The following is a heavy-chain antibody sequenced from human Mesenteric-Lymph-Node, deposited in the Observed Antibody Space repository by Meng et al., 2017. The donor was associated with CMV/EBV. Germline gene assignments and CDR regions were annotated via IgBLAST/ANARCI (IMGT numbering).Heavy chain of an antibody. CDR1: GYSFSNYW. V-gene: IGHV5-51*01. J-gene: IGHJ6*02. CDR3: ARQFHDLSSRGGYYYYGLDV. CDR2: IYPADSDT. D-gene: IGHD3-16*01. Sequence: GESLKISCEGSGYSFSNYWIAWVRQMPGKGLEWMGIIYPADSDTRYNPSFQGQVTIAADKSISTAYLQWSSLKASDTAIYFCARQFHDLSSRGGYYYYGLDVWGQGTTVTVSS.